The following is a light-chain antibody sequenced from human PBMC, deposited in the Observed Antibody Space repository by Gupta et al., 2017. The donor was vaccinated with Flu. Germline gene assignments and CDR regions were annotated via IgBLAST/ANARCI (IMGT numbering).Light chain of an antibody. CDR2: DAS. J-gene: IGKJ5*01. CDR3: QQRGNWPPVT. Sequence: IVLTQSPATLSLSPGERATLSCRASQTVSTYLVWYQHKPGQAPRLLIYDASYRDTGIPARFRGSGYGKDFTLTISSREPEDYAIYDCQQRGNWPPVTFGQGTRMEIK. V-gene: IGKV3-11*01. CDR1: QTVSTY.